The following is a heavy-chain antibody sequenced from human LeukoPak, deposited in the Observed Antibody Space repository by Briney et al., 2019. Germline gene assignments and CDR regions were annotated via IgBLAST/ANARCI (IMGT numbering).Heavy chain of an antibody. CDR2: ISGSGGST. CDR3: AKDQTVRGVIIDYFDY. J-gene: IGHJ4*02. CDR1: GFTFSSYA. D-gene: IGHD3-10*01. Sequence: GGSLRLSCAASGFTFSSYAMSWVRQAPEKGLEWVSAISGSGGSTYYADSVKGRFTISRDNSKNTLYLQMNSLRAEDTAVYYCAKDQTVRGVIIDYFDYWGQGTLVTVSS. V-gene: IGHV3-23*01.